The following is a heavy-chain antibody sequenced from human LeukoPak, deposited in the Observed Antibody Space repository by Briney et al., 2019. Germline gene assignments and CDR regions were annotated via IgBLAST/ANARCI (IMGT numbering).Heavy chain of an antibody. CDR1: GGSISSYY. CDR2: IYTSGST. Sequence: SGTLSLTCTVSGGSISSYYWSWNRQPAGKGLEWIGRIYTSGSTNYNPSLKSRVTMSVDTSKNQFSLKLSSVTAADTAVYYCARGTTVVAAAYYYMDVWGKGTTVTISS. V-gene: IGHV4-4*07. J-gene: IGHJ6*03. D-gene: IGHD4-23*01. CDR3: ARGTTVVAAAYYYMDV.